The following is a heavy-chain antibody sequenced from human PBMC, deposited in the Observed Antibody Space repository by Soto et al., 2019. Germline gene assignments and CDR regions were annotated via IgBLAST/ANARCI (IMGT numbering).Heavy chain of an antibody. CDR3: ASWAGGYDSYYYYYGMDV. V-gene: IGHV1-46*01. CDR1: GYTFTSYY. D-gene: IGHD5-12*01. J-gene: IGHJ6*02. Sequence: GASVKVSCKASGYTFTSYYMHWVRQAPGQGLEWMGIINPSGGSTSYAQKFQGRVTMTRDTSTSTVYMELSSLRSEDTAVYYCASWAGGYDSYYYYYGMDVWGQGTTVTVSS. CDR2: INPSGGST.